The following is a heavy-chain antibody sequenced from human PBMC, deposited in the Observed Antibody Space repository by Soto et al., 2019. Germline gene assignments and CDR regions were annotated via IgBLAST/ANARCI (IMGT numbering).Heavy chain of an antibody. D-gene: IGHD4-4*01. CDR2: IIPVFGTA. CDR1: GGTFRSYA. Sequence: QVQLVQSGAEVKRPGSSVKVSCKTSGGTFRSYAISWVRQAPRQGLEWMGGIIPVFGTAKYAQKFQGRVTIPADESTSTAYMELSSRRSDDTAVYYCARLYDYSSSGISIWGPGTLVTVSS. V-gene: IGHV1-69*01. CDR3: ARLYDYSSSGISI. J-gene: IGHJ4*02.